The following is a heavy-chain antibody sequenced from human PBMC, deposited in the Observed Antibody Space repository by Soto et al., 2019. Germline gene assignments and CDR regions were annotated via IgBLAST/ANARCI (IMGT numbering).Heavy chain of an antibody. V-gene: IGHV3-23*01. J-gene: IGHJ6*02. CDR2: ISGSGGST. D-gene: IGHD6-13*01. CDR1: GFTFSSYA. Sequence: EVQLLESGGGLVQPGGSLRLSCAASGFTFSSYAMRWVRQAPGKGLEWVSAISGSGGSTYYADSGKGRFTISRDNSKNMLYQGMTSLRAEDTAVYYCAKLLSPPNSSSSLDYYYYYGMDVWGQGTTVTVSS. CDR3: AKLLSPPNSSSSLDYYYYYGMDV.